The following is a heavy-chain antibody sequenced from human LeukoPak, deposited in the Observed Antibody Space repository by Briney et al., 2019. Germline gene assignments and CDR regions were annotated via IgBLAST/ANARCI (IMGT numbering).Heavy chain of an antibody. CDR1: GGSISYSSYY. J-gene: IGHJ3*02. D-gene: IGHD3-22*01. V-gene: IGHV4-31*03. Sequence: SETLSLTCTVSGGSISYSSYYWSWIRQRPGKGLEWIGYIYYNGNTYYSPSLKSRLAISGDTSRNQFSLKLSSVTAADTAVYYCVRNFDSYNAFDIWGQGTMVTVSS. CDR3: VRNFDSYNAFDI. CDR2: IYYNGNT.